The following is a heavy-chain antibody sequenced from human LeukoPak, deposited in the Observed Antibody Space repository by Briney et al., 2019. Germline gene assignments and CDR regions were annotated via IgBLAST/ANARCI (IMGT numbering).Heavy chain of an antibody. D-gene: IGHD1-26*01. CDR2: IDPSDSYT. J-gene: IGHJ4*02. Sequence: LGESLKISCKGSGYSFTSYWINWVRQMPGKGLEWMGRIDPSDSYTNYSPSFQGHVTISAGKSISTAYLQWSSLQASDTAMYYCARQDSGSYSTFDYCVQGTLVTVSS. CDR1: GYSFTSYW. CDR3: ARQDSGSYSTFDY. V-gene: IGHV5-10-1*01.